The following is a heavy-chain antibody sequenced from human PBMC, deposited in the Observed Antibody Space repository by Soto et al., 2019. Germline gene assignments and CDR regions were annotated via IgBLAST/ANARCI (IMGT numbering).Heavy chain of an antibody. CDR2: NTPIFGTP. J-gene: IGHJ2*01. CDR1: GGTFSRYA. D-gene: IGHD6-19*01. CDR3: AQTLGLAVSGPGRFDL. V-gene: IGHV1-69*12. Sequence: QVQLVQSGTEVKKPGSSVKVSCKASGGTFSRYAINWVRQAPGQGLEWMGGNTPIFGTPNYAQKFQGRVTITADGSTKTAYMERRRLRSEDTAVYYCAQTLGLAVSGPGRFDLWGRGTLVTVTS.